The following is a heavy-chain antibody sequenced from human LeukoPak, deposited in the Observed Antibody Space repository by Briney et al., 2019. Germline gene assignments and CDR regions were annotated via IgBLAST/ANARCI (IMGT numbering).Heavy chain of an antibody. J-gene: IGHJ4*02. CDR3: AKLSRDCSSTTCYVDF. D-gene: IGHD2-2*01. Sequence: PGGSLRLSCAGSGFIFSNYAMSWVRQAPGKGLECVSFIRGSGGSAYYADSVKGRFTISRDNSKNTLYLQMNSLRAGDTALYYCAKLSRDCSSTTCYVDFWGQGTLVTVSS. CDR1: GFIFSNYA. V-gene: IGHV3-23*01. CDR2: IRGSGGSA.